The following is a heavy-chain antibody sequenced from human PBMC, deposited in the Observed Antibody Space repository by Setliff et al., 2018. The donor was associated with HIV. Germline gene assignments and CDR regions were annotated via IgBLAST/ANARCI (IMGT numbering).Heavy chain of an antibody. D-gene: IGHD3-10*01. CDR3: ARGLLWFGPNAFDM. CDR2: VYTSGNT. V-gene: IGHV4-61*02. Sequence: SETLSLTCTVSGGSITSGSYYWGWIRQPAGKGLEWIGRVYTSGNTNYNPSLKSRVTMSIDTSNNKFSLKLRSVTAADTAVYYCARGLLWFGPNAFDMWGQGTMVTVSS. CDR1: GGSITSGSYY. J-gene: IGHJ3*02.